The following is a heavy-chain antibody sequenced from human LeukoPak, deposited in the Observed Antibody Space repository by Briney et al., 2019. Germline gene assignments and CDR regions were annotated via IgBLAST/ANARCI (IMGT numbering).Heavy chain of an antibody. J-gene: IGHJ4*02. CDR2: ISGSGDNT. V-gene: IGHV3-23*01. CDR3: AKWKYSNSGIDDY. D-gene: IGHD6-6*01. CDR1: GFTLRNFA. Sequence: GGSLRLSCEDSGFTLRNFAVNWVRQVPGKGLEWVSVISGSGDNTYYADSVKGRFTISRDNSKNMLYLQMNSLRAEDTAVYYCAKWKYSNSGIDDYWGQGTLVTVSS.